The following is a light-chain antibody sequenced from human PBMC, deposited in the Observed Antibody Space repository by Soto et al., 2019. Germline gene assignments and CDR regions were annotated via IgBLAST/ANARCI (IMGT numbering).Light chain of an antibody. V-gene: IGKV1-39*01. Sequence: DLQMTQSPSSLSASVGDRVSITCRASQSISTYLNWFQQKSGEAPNLLIYRASTLHSGVPSRFSGSGSGTDFTLTISSLQPEDFASYYCQQSYDHPVTFGQGTRLEIK. CDR2: RAS. CDR3: QQSYDHPVT. CDR1: QSISTY. J-gene: IGKJ5*01.